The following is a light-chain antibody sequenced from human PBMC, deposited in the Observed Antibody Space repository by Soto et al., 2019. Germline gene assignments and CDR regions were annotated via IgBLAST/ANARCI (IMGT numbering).Light chain of an antibody. CDR1: SSNIGAGYD. Sequence: QLVLTQPPSVSGAPGQRVTISCTGSSSNIGAGYDVHWYQQVPGTAPKLLIYGNTDRPSGVPDRFSGSKSGTSASLAITGLQTGDEADYYCQSYDSSLRDVFGTGTKLTVL. J-gene: IGLJ1*01. CDR3: QSYDSSLRDV. CDR2: GNT. V-gene: IGLV1-40*01.